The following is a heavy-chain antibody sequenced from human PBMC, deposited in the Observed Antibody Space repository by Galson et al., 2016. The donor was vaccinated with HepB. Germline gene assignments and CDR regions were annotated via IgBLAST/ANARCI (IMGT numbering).Heavy chain of an antibody. V-gene: IGHV3-74*03. CDR1: GFTFSSYW. CDR3: AGGYYGSGSYYAY. J-gene: IGHJ4*02. CDR2: INNDGSNT. Sequence: SLRLSCAASGFTFSSYWMNWVRQAPGKGLVWVSRINNDGSNTTYADSVKGRFTISRDNAKNTLYLQMNSLRVDDTAVYYCAGGYYGSGSYYAYWGQGTLVTVSS. D-gene: IGHD3-10*01.